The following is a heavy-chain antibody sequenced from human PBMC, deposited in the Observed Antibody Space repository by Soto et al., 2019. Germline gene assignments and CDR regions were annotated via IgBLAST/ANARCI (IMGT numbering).Heavy chain of an antibody. D-gene: IGHD3-3*01. V-gene: IGHV1-69*13. Sequence: SVKVSCKASGGTFSSYAISWVRQAPGQGLEWMGGIIPIFGTANYAQKFQGRVTITADESTSTAYMELSSLRSEDTAVYYCARAVSPIFGVVIINDYYYYGMDVWGQGTTVTVSS. CDR2: IIPIFGTA. J-gene: IGHJ6*02. CDR1: GGTFSSYA. CDR3: ARAVSPIFGVVIINDYYYYGMDV.